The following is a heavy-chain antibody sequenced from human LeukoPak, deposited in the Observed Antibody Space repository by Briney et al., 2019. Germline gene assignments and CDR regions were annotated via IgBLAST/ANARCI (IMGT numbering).Heavy chain of an antibody. Sequence: GGSLRLSCTASGFSLSNYEMDWVRQAPAKGLEWVSYISSSGGTIFYADSVKGRFTIPRDNDKNSMYQQMSSLRAEDTAVYYCAREVTSDSSGYDAFLIWGQETPVTVSS. J-gene: IGHJ3*02. V-gene: IGHV3-48*03. D-gene: IGHD3-22*01. CDR1: GFSLSNYE. CDR2: ISSSGGTI. CDR3: AREVTSDSSGYDAFLI.